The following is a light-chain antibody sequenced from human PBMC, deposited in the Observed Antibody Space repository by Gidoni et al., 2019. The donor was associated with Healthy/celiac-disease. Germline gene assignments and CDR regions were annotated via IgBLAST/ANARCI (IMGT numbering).Light chain of an antibody. CDR2: AAS. CDR1: QSISSY. CDR3: QQSYSTPQT. V-gene: IGKV1-39*01. J-gene: IGKJ4*02. Sequence: DTQMTQSPSFLSASVGDRVTITCRASQSISSYLNWYQQKPGKAPKLLIYAASSLQSGVPSRFSGSGSGTDFTLTISSLQPEDFATYYCQQSYSTPQTFGRGTKVEIK.